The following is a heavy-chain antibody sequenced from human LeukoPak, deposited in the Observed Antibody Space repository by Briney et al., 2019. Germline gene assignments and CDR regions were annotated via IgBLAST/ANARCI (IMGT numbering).Heavy chain of an antibody. J-gene: IGHJ3*02. CDR3: AREEWELPHAFDI. V-gene: IGHV3-33*01. CDR2: IWYDGSNK. D-gene: IGHD1-26*01. CDR1: GFTFSSYG. Sequence: GGSLRLSCAASGFTFSSYGMHWVRQAPGKGLEWVAVIWYDGSNKYYADPVKGRFTISRDNSKNTLYLQMNSLRAEDTAVYYCAREEWELPHAFDIWGQGTMVTVSS.